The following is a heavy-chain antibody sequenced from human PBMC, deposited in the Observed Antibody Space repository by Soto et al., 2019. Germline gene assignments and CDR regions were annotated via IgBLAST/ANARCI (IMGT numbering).Heavy chain of an antibody. V-gene: IGHV1-69*04. CDR1: GGTFNSYG. J-gene: IGHJ1*01. D-gene: IGHD3-10*01. CDR3: ASTLYGAGTYYNSYPPLD. Sequence: SVKVSCKASGGTFNSYGITWVRQAPGQGLEWMGRIIPIPGIAYYAQKFQGRVTITADKSTTTAYMELSSLRSEDTAVYYCASTLYGAGTYYNSYPPLDWGQGTLVTVSS. CDR2: IIPIPGIA.